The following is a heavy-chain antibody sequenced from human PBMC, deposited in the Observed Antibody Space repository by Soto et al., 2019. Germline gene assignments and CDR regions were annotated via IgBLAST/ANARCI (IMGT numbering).Heavy chain of an antibody. Sequence: PSETLSLTCTVSGGSISSYYWSWIRQPAGKGLEWIGRIYTSGSTNYNPSLKSRVTMSIDTSKNLFSLKMNSVTAADTAVYYCARQRTTVVTQAYFDHWGQGALVTVSS. CDR3: ARQRTTVVTQAYFDH. CDR1: GGSISSYY. CDR2: IYTSGST. J-gene: IGHJ4*02. D-gene: IGHD2-21*02. V-gene: IGHV4-4*07.